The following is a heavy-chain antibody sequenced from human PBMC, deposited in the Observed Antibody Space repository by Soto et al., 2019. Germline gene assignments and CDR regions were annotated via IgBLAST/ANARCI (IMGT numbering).Heavy chain of an antibody. J-gene: IGHJ4*02. CDR3: AREESPSSPTSDY. CDR2: IYSGGST. Sequence: PGGSLRLSCAASGFTVSSNYMSWVRQAPGKGLEWVSVIYSGGSTYYADSVKGRFTISRDNSKNTLYLQMNSLRAEDTAVYYCAREESPSSPTSDYWGQGTLVTVSS. CDR1: GFTVSSNY. V-gene: IGHV3-66*01.